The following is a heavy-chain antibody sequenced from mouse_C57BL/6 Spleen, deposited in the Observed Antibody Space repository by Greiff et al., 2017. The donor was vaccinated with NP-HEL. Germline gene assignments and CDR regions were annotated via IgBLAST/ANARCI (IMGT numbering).Heavy chain of an antibody. CDR1: GYTFTSYW. Sequence: VQLQQSGAELAKPGASVKLSCKASGYTFTSYWMHWVKQRPGQGLEWIGYINPSSGYTKYNQKFKDKATLTADKSSSKAYMQLSSLTYEDSAVYYCATSPDGYSYAMDYWGQGTSVTVSS. CDR2: INPSSGYT. CDR3: ATSPDGYSYAMDY. D-gene: IGHD2-3*01. V-gene: IGHV1-7*01. J-gene: IGHJ4*01.